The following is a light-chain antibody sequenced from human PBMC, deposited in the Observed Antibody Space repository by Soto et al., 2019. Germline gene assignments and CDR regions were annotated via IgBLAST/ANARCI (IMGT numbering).Light chain of an antibody. CDR3: MQTIHLPIT. Sequence: ILMTQTPLSLSIIPGQTASISCKSSQSLLHSDGKTYFYWYVQKAGQAPQPLIYEVSNRFSGVPERFSGSGSRTDFTLKISRVEAEDGGVFYCMQTIHLPITFGQGTRLEIK. J-gene: IGKJ5*01. CDR2: EVS. V-gene: IGKV2D-29*01. CDR1: QSLLHSDGKTY.